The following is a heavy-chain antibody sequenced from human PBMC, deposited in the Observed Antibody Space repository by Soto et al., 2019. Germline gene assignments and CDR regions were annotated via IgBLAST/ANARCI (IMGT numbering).Heavy chain of an antibody. D-gene: IGHD6-13*01. CDR1: GFTFSSYS. Sequence: EVQLVESGGGLVQPGGSLRLSCAASGFTFSSYSMNWVRQAPGKGLEWVSYISGSTNTIYYADSVKGRFTISRDNAKDSLYLQMNSLRDEDTAVYYCARAPHPYSSSWYPTEYFQHWGQGTLVTVSS. CDR3: ARAPHPYSSSWYPTEYFQH. V-gene: IGHV3-48*02. J-gene: IGHJ1*01. CDR2: ISGSTNTI.